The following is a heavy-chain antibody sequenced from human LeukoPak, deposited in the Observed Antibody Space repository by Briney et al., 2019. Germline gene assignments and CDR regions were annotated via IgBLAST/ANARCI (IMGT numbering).Heavy chain of an antibody. J-gene: IGHJ4*02. CDR3: ASMSRILGDSSDSSRDY. V-gene: IGHV1-2*02. CDR1: GYTFTGYY. Sequence: GPSVKVACKASGYTFTGYYMHWVRQAPGQGLEWMGWINPNSGGTNYAQKFQGRVTMTRDTSISTAYMELSRLRSDDTAVYYCASMSRILGDSSDSSRDYWGQGTLVTVSS. D-gene: IGHD3-22*01. CDR2: INPNSGGT.